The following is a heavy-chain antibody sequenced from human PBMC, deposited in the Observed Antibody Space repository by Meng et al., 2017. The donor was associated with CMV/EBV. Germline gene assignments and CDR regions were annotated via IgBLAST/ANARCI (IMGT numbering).Heavy chain of an antibody. CDR2: ISYDGSNK. CDR3: ARGDYFDY. CDR1: GFTFSSYA. Sequence: QVRLVGVGGGVVQPGRSLSLSCAASGFTFSSYAMHWVRQAPGKGLEWVAVISYDGSNKYYADSVKGRFTISRDNSKNTLYLQMNSLRAEDTAVYYCARGDYFDYWGQGTLVTVSS. J-gene: IGHJ4*02. V-gene: IGHV3-30-3*01.